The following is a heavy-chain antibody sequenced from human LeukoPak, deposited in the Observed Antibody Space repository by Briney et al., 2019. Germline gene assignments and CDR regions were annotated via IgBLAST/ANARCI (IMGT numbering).Heavy chain of an antibody. D-gene: IGHD5-18*01. CDR1: GFTFGDYA. CDR3: TRRGYSYGPPKI. J-gene: IGHJ4*02. Sequence: GSLRLSCTASGFTFGDYAMSWFRQAAGKGLEWVGFIRSKAYGGTTEYAASVKGRFTISRDDSKSIAYLQMNSLRTEDTAVYYCTRRGYSYGPPKIWGQGTLVTVSS. V-gene: IGHV3-49*03. CDR2: IRSKAYGGTT.